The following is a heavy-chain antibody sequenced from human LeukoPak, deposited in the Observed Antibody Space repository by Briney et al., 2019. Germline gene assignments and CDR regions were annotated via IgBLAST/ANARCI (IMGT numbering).Heavy chain of an antibody. CDR2: IYESGST. J-gene: IGHJ6*03. CDR1: GDSIKSNY. CDR3: ARTRYYYMDV. V-gene: IGHV4-59*01. Sequence: SETLSLTCKVSGDSIKSNYWSWIRQPPGKGLEWVGYIYESGSTNYNPSLKSRVTISADMSSNHVSLRLTSVTAADTAVYYCARTRYYYMDVWGKGTTVFVSS.